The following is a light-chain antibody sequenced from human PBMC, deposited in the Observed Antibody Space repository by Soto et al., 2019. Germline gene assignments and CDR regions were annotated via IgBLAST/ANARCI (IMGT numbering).Light chain of an antibody. CDR1: QSISSSY. CDR2: DAS. CDR3: QQYGVTPPNT. V-gene: IGKV3-20*01. J-gene: IGKJ4*01. Sequence: EIVLTQSPGTLSLSPGERATLSCRASQSISSSYFAWYQQKPGQAPRLLIYDASTRATGIPDRFSGSGSGTDFTLTISGLEPEDFALYYCQQYGVTPPNTFGGGTKVDIK.